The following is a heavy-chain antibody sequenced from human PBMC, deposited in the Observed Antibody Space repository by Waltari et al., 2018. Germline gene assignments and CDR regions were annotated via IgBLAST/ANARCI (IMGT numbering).Heavy chain of an antibody. V-gene: IGHV3-11*01. CDR1: GLTFSDFY. CDR3: ARGRGYSYGGQFYFDS. Sequence: QVQLVESGGGSVKPGGSLRLSCVASGLTFSDFYISWIRQAPGKGLELISYIDNSGGRTYYADSVRGRFTISRDNAKNSVSLQMDSLSVDDTGLYYCARGRGYSYGGQFYFDSWGQGILVTVSS. CDR2: IDNSGGRT. J-gene: IGHJ4*02. D-gene: IGHD5-18*01.